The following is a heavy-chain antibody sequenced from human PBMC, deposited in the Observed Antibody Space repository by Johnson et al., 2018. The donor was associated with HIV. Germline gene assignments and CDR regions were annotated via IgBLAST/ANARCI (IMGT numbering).Heavy chain of an antibody. J-gene: IGHJ3*02. Sequence: QVHLVESGGGVVQPGRSLRLSCAASGFTFSSYAMHWVRQAPGKGLEWVASISYDGSYKYYADSVKGRFTISRDNSKNTLYLQMNSLRAEDTAVYYCARDHLRRSHAFDIWGQGTMVTVSS. CDR3: ARDHLRRSHAFDI. CDR2: ISYDGSYK. V-gene: IGHV3-30*14. D-gene: IGHD2-15*01. CDR1: GFTFSSYA.